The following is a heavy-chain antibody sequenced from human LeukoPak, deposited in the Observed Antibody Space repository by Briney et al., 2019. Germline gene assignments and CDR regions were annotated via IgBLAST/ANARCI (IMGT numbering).Heavy chain of an antibody. CDR3: ARLSQTPDYYSNGGYYYLGY. D-gene: IGHD3-22*01. CDR2: MNPNTGRR. CDR1: RYTFTSYD. V-gene: IGHV1-8*01. J-gene: IGHJ4*02. Sequence: ASVKVSCKASRYTFTSYDINWGGEAAGQGLEGMGGMNPNTGRRGCAQKFQCRLTITRDTSISTAHMDLSTLRPEDTAVYYCARLSQTPDYYSNGGYYYLGYWGQGTPVTVSS.